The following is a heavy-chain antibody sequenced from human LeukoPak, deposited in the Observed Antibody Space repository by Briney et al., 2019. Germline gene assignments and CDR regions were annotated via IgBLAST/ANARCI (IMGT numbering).Heavy chain of an antibody. Sequence: SETLSLTCTVSGGSISSGSYYWGWIRQPGGKGLERIERNYTRGNTNYSPSLKGRITISVDTSKNQFSLKLSSVTAADTAVYYCARAGYSSGWYGFDYWGQGTLVTVSS. CDR2: NYTRGNT. CDR3: ARAGYSSGWYGFDY. CDR1: GGSISSGSYY. D-gene: IGHD6-19*01. V-gene: IGHV4-61*02. J-gene: IGHJ4*02.